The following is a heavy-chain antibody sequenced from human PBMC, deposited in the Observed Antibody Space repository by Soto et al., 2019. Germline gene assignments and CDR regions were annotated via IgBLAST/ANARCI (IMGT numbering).Heavy chain of an antibody. CDR2: FVPVSGIV. CDR1: GGTFSSFA. Sequence: QVQLVQSGAEVKKPGSSVKVSCKASGGTFSSFAISWVRQAPGQXLEWVGGFVPVSGIVTIAQSFQGRVKVSADGSPSXXXXXXXXXXXXXXXXXXXXXXXXXDYGGGVYDYYGMNVWGQGTTVIVTS. V-gene: IGHV1-69*01. D-gene: IGHD3-16*01. J-gene: IGHJ6*02. CDR3: XXXXXXDYGGGVYDYYGMNV.